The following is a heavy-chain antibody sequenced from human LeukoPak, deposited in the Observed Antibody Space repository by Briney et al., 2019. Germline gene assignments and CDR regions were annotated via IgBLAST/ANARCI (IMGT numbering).Heavy chain of an antibody. CDR2: IYTSGST. J-gene: IGHJ3*02. V-gene: IGHV4-4*07. D-gene: IGHD3-22*01. CDR3: AGRKYYYDSSGYLYAFDI. Sequence: SETLSLTCTVSGGSISSYYWSWIRQPAGKGLEWIGRIYTSGSTNYNPSLKSRVTMSVDTSKNQFSLKLSSVTAADTAVYYCAGRKYYYDSSGYLYAFDIWGQGTMVTVSS. CDR1: GGSISSYY.